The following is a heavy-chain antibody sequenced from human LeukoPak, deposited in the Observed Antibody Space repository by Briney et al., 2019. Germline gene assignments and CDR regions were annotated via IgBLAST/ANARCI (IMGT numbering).Heavy chain of an antibody. CDR3: ARDLIYGSGEY. V-gene: IGHV3-23*01. CDR1: GFTFSSYA. CDR2: ISGSGGST. J-gene: IGHJ4*02. D-gene: IGHD3-10*01. Sequence: GGSLRLSCAASGFTFSSYAMSWVRQAPGKGLEWVSAISGSGGSTYYADSVKGRFTISRDNSKNTLYLQMNSLRAEDAAVYYCARDLIYGSGEYWGQGTLVTVSS.